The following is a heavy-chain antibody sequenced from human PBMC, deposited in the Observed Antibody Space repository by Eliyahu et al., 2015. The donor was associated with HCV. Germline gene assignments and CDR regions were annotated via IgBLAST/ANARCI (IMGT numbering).Heavy chain of an antibody. J-gene: IGHJ4*02. CDR2: IKSKTDGGTI. CDR1: GFTFNNAW. V-gene: IGHV3-15*07. CDR3: VTDPGLWSPDWGDYFDY. D-gene: IGHD5-18*01. Sequence: EVQLVESGGGLVKPGGSLRLSCAASGFTFNNAWMNWVRQAPGKGLEWVGRIKSKTDGGTIDYAAPVKVRFTISRDDSKNTLYLQMNSLKTEDTAVYYCVTDPGLWSPDWGDYFDYWGQGTLVTVSS.